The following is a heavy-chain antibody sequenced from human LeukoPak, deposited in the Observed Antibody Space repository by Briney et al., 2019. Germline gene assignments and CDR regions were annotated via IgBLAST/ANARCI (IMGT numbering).Heavy chain of an antibody. CDR3: VRHGLGSSWFGFDY. CDR2: IYPGDSDP. Sequence: GESLKISCKGSGYTFTTYWIGWVRQMPGKGLEWMGIIYPGDSDPRYSPSFQGQVTISADKSISTAYLQWSSLKASDSAMYYCVRHGLGSSWFGFDYWGQGALVTVSS. D-gene: IGHD6-13*01. J-gene: IGHJ4*02. V-gene: IGHV5-51*01. CDR1: GYTFTTYW.